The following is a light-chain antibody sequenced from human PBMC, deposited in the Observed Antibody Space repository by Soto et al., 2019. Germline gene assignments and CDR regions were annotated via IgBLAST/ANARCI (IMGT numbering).Light chain of an antibody. J-gene: IGKJ1*01. V-gene: IGKV1-39*01. CDR1: QSISSY. CDR3: QQSYSIPWT. CDR2: AAS. Sequence: DIQMTQSPSSLSASVGDRVTITCRASQSISSYLNWYQQTSGKAPKLLIFAASSLQSGVPSRFSGSGSGTDFTLTISSLQPEDIATYYCQQSYSIPWTFGQGTKVEIK.